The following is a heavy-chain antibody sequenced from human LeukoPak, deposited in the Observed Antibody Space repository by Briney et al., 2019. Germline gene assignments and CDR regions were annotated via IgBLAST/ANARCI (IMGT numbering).Heavy chain of an antibody. CDR2: INHSGST. J-gene: IGHJ4*02. V-gene: IGHV4-34*01. CDR3: ARRGRFGSGRALDY. Sequence: SETLSLTCTVSGGSISSYYWSWIRQPPGKGLEGIGEINHSGSTNYNPSLKSRVTISVDTSKNQSSLKLSSVTAADTAVYYCARRGRFGSGRALDYWGQGTLVTVSS. CDR1: GGSISSYY. D-gene: IGHD3-10*01.